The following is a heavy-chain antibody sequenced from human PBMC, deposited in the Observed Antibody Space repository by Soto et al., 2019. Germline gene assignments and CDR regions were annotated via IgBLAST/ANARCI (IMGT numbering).Heavy chain of an antibody. CDR3: ARARGDSGYDLI. J-gene: IGHJ4*02. CDR2: INDSGRT. Sequence: SETLSLTCSVSGGSVTSDSYYWNWIRQPPGKGLEWIGYINDSGRTNYNTSLRTRVNILVDKSKNQFSPRLNSVTATDTAVYYCARARGDSGYDLIWGQGTLVTVSS. CDR1: GGSVTSDSYY. V-gene: IGHV4-61*01. D-gene: IGHD5-12*01.